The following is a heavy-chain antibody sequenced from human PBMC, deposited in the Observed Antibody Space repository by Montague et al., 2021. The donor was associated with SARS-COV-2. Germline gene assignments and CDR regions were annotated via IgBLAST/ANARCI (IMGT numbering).Heavy chain of an antibody. CDR1: GASISNPTYS. J-gene: IGHJ4*02. V-gene: IGHV4-61*02. CDR2: MLTSGST. Sequence: TLSLTCTVSGASISNPTYSWGWIRQPAGKELEWIGRMLTSGSTTYNPSLKSRVTISVDTSKNQFSLRLTSVTAADTAVYYCVREGGSMTFDYWGQGILVTVSS. D-gene: IGHD1-26*01. CDR3: VREGGSMTFDY.